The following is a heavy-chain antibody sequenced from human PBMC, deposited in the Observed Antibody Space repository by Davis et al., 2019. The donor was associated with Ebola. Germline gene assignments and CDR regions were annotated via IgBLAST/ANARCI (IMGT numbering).Heavy chain of an antibody. D-gene: IGHD2-2*01. V-gene: IGHV3-15*07. CDR2: IKSKTDGGTT. Sequence: PGGSLRLSCAASGFTFSNAWMNWVRQAPGKGLEWVGRIKSKTDGGTTDYAAPVKGRFTISRDDSKNTLYLQMNSLKTEDTAVYYCTSYIVVVPAAPAEALYYFDYWGQGTLVTVSS. CDR1: GFTFSNAW. J-gene: IGHJ4*02. CDR3: TSYIVVVPAAPAEALYYFDY.